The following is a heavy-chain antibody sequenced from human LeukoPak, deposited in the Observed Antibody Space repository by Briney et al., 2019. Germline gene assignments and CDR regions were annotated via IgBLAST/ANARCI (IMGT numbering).Heavy chain of an antibody. CDR1: GFTFSSYW. J-gene: IGHJ3*02. CDR2: INSDGSST. D-gene: IGHD3-22*01. V-gene: IGHV3-74*01. CDR3: ARVRYDSSAFDI. Sequence: PGGSLRLSCAASGFTFSSYWMHWVRQAPGKGLVWVSRINSDGSSTSYADSVKGRFTISRDNAKNTLYLQMYSLRAEDTAVYYCARVRYDSSAFDIWGQGTMVTVSS.